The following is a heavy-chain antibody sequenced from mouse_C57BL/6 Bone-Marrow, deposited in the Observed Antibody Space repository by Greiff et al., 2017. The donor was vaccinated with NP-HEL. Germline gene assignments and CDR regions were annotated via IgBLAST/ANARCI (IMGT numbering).Heavy chain of an antibody. V-gene: IGHV1-59*01. CDR3: ARCGNFWFAY. Sequence: QVQLQQPGAELVRPGTSVKLSCKASGYTFTSYWMHWVKQRPGQGLEWIGVIDPSDSYTNYNQKFKGKATLTVDTSSSTAYMQLSSLTSEDSAVYYCARCGNFWFAYWGQGTLVTVSA. CDR1: GYTFTSYW. D-gene: IGHD2-1*01. J-gene: IGHJ3*01. CDR2: IDPSDSYT.